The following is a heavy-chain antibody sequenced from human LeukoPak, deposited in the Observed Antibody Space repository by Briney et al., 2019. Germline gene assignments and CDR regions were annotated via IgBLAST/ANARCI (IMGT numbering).Heavy chain of an antibody. CDR1: GFTFSSYA. CDR3: AKADSSGYYYLDGVDV. V-gene: IGHV3-23*01. CDR2: ISGSGGST. J-gene: IGHJ6*02. D-gene: IGHD3-22*01. Sequence: GGCRRLSCAASGFTFSSYAMSWARQAPGKGLEWVSAISGSGGSTYYAYSVKGRFTISRDNSKNTLYLQMNSLRAEDTAVYYCAKADSSGYYYLDGVDVWGQGTMVTVSS.